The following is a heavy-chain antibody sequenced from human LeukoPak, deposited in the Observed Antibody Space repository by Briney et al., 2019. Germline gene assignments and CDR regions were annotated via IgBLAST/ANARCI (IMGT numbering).Heavy chain of an antibody. V-gene: IGHV3-21*04. CDR3: ARDVDKEWFDP. D-gene: IGHD3-9*01. CDR1: GFTFSNYS. J-gene: IGHJ5*02. CDR2: ISSSSSYI. Sequence: PGGSLRLSCAASGFTFSNYSMNWVRQAPGKGLEWVSAISSSSSYIYYADSVKGRFTISRDNAKNSLYLQMTSLRAEDTAVYYCARDVDKEWFDPWGQGTLVTVSS.